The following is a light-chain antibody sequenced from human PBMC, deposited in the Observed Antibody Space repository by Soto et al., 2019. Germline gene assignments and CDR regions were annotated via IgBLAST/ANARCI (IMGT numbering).Light chain of an antibody. CDR3: QQSYSTPRT. Sequence: EIVLTQSPVTLSLSRVERATLSCRASQSVSNNYLAWYQQKPGQAPRLLIYGASNRATGIPDRFSGSGSGTDFTLTISSLQPEDFATYYCQQSYSTPRTFGQGTRLEI. J-gene: IGKJ5*01. CDR2: GAS. CDR1: QSVSNNY. V-gene: IGKV3-20*01.